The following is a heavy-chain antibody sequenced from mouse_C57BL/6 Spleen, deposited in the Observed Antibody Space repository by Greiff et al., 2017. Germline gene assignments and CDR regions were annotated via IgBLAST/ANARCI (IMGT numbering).Heavy chain of an antibody. D-gene: IGHD1-1*01. CDR2: IYPGDGDT. CDR3: ARDYYGSSYFDY. Sequence: VQLQQSGPELVKPGASAKISCKASGYAFSSSWMNWVKQRPGKGLEWIGRIYPGDGDTNYNGKFKGKATLTADKSYSTAYMQLSSLTSEDSAVYFCARDYYGSSYFDYWGQGTTLTVSS. CDR1: GYAFSSSW. J-gene: IGHJ2*01. V-gene: IGHV1-82*01.